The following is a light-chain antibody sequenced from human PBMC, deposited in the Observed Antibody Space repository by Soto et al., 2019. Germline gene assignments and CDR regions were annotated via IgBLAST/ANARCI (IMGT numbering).Light chain of an antibody. CDR1: SSDVGSYNL. J-gene: IGLJ2*01. CDR2: EGS. V-gene: IGLV2-23*01. CDR3: CSYAGSSPPHVV. Sequence: QSALTQPASVSGSPGQSITISCTGTSSDVGSYNLVSWYQQHPGKAPKLMIYEGSKRPSGVSNRFSGSKSGNTASLTLSGLQAEDESDYYCCSYAGSSPPHVVFGGGTKLTVL.